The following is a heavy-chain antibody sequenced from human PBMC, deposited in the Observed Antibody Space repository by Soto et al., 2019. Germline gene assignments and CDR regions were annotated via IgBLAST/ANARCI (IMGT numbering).Heavy chain of an antibody. CDR2: IYYSGST. CDR1: GGSITSSSDY. J-gene: IGHJ4*01. D-gene: IGHD6-19*01. Sequence: SETLSLTCTVSGGSITSSSDYWGWIRQPPGKGLEWIGSIYYSGSTYYNPSLKSRVTISVDTSNNQLSLKLRSVTAADTAVYYCARHDGFSSGWIFDYWGHGTLVTVSS. CDR3: ARHDGFSSGWIFDY. V-gene: IGHV4-39*01.